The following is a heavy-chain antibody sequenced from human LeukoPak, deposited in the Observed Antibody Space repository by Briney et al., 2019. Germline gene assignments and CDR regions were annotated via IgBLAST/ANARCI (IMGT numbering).Heavy chain of an antibody. CDR3: AADPRWYSSGWYYFDY. CDR2: IVVGSGNT. Sequence: SVKVSCKASGFTFTSSAMQWVRQARGQRLEWIGWIVVGSGNTNYAQKFQERVTITRDMSTSTAYMELSSLRSEDTAVYYCAADPRWYSSGWYYFDYWGQGTLVTVSS. V-gene: IGHV1-58*02. CDR1: GFTFTSSA. D-gene: IGHD6-19*01. J-gene: IGHJ4*02.